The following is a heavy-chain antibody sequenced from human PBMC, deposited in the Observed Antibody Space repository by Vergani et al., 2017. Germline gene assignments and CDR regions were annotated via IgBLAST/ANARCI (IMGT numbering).Heavy chain of an antibody. CDR2: IYWDDYK. V-gene: IGHV2-5*02. Sequence: QITLKESGPTLVKPTQTLTLTCTFPGFSLSTSGVGVGWIRQPPGKALGWLALIYWDDYKRYSPSLESRLTTTKDTSKNQVVLTMTNVDPVDTATYYWANIFPVSSWPTFDYWGQGTLVTVAS. D-gene: IGHD6-13*01. J-gene: IGHJ4*02. CDR3: ANIFPVSSWPTFDY. CDR1: GFSLSTSGVG.